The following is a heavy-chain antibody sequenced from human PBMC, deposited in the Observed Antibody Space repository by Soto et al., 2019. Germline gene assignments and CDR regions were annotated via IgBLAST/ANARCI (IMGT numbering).Heavy chain of an antibody. J-gene: IGHJ6*02. Sequence: SETLSLTCTVSGGSISSYYWSWIRQPPGKGLEWIGYIYYSGSANYNPSLKSRVTISVDTSKNQFSLKLSSVTAADTAVYYCARGGHYGMDVWGQGTTVTVSS. V-gene: IGHV4-59*01. CDR1: GGSISSYY. CDR2: IYYSGSA. CDR3: ARGGHYGMDV.